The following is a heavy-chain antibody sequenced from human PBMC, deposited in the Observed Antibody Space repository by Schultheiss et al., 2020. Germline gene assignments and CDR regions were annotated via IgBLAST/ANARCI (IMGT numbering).Heavy chain of an antibody. Sequence: SVKVSCKASGFTFTSSAVQWVRQARGQRLEWIGWIVVGSGNTNYAQKFQERVTITRDMSTSTAYMELSSLRSEDTAVYYCAADNYYYDSSGYSAYFDYWGQGTLVTVSS. J-gene: IGHJ4*02. CDR3: AADNYYYDSSGYSAYFDY. D-gene: IGHD3-22*01. CDR2: IVVGSGNT. CDR1: GFTFTSSA. V-gene: IGHV1-58*01.